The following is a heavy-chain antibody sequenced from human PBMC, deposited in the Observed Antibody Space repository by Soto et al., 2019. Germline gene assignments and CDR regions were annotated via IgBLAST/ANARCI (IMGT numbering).Heavy chain of an antibody. CDR1: GFTFSSYS. CDR3: ARDQGRYCSSTSCFGGNWFDP. CDR2: ISSSSSSTI. V-gene: IGHV3-48*01. J-gene: IGHJ5*02. Sequence: GGSLRLSCAASGFTFSSYSMNWVRQAPGKGLEWVSYISSSSSSTIYYADSVKGRFTISRDNAKNSLYLQMNSLRAEDTAVYYCARDQGRYCSSTSCFGGNWFDPWGQGTLVTVSS. D-gene: IGHD2-2*01.